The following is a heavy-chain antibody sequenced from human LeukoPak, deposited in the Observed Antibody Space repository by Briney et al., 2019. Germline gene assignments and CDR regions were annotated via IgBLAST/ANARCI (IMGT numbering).Heavy chain of an antibody. CDR3: ARRYDFWSGFPNYYFDS. V-gene: IGHV4-59*04. D-gene: IGHD3-3*01. CDR2: IYYTGSA. CDR1: GFTVSSNY. J-gene: IGHJ4*02. Sequence: GSLRLSCAASGFTVSSNYMSWIRQPPGKGLEWIGNIYYTGSAYYNPSLKSRVTISIDTSKNHFSLKLTSVTAADAAVYYCARRYDFWSGFPNYYFDSWGQGTLVTVSS.